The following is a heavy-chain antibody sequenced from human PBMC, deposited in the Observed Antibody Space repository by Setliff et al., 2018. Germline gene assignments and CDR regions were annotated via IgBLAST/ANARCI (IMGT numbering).Heavy chain of an antibody. J-gene: IGHJ3*02. CDR3: ARNRVALYDAFDI. V-gene: IGHV5-51*01. Sequence: GESLKISCKGSGYSFTSYWIAWVRQMPGKGLEWMGIIYPGDSDTRYSPSFQGQVTISADRSITTAYLQWSSLKASDTAIYYCARNRVALYDAFDIWGQGAMVT. D-gene: IGHD5-12*01. CDR1: GYSFTSYW. CDR2: IYPGDSDT.